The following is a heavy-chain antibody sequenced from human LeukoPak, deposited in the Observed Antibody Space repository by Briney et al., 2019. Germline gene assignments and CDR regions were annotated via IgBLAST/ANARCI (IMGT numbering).Heavy chain of an antibody. CDR3: ARGPTYSSSRPGLYGMDV. CDR1: GGSFSGYY. CDR2: INHSGST. V-gene: IGHV4-34*01. D-gene: IGHD6-13*01. J-gene: IGHJ6*02. Sequence: SETLSLTCAVYGGSFSGYYWSWIRQPPGKGLEWIGEINHSGSTNYNPSLKSRVTISVDTSKNQFSLKLSSVTAADTAVYYCARGPTYSSSRPGLYGMDVWGQGTTVTVSS.